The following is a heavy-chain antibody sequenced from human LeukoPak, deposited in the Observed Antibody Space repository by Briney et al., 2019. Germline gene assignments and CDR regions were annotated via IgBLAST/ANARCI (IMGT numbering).Heavy chain of an antibody. CDR2: IKQDGSEK. V-gene: IGHV3-7*01. Sequence: GGSLRLSCAASGFTFSSYWMSWVRQAPGKGLEWVANIKQDGSEKYYVDSVKGRFTISRDNAKNSLYLQMNSLRAEDTAVYYYARDMAQIGDAFDIWGQGTMVTVSS. J-gene: IGHJ3*02. CDR3: ARDMAQIGDAFDI. D-gene: IGHD2-21*01. CDR1: GFTFSSYW.